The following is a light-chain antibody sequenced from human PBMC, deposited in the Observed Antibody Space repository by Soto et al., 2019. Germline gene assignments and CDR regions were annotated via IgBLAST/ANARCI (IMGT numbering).Light chain of an antibody. CDR2: EVS. CDR1: STDVGLYNY. CDR3: TSYTGSSTLHVV. Sequence: QSVLTQPASVSGSPGQSITFSCTGTSTDVGLYNYVSWYQQHPGKAPKLIIFEVSSRPSGVSNRFSGSKSGNTASLTISELQAEDEADYYCTSYTGSSTLHVVFGGGTKVTVL. V-gene: IGLV2-14*01. J-gene: IGLJ2*01.